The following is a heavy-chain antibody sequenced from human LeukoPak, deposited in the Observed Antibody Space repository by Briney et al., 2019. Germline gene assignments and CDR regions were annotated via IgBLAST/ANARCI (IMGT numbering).Heavy chain of an antibody. D-gene: IGHD2-15*01. J-gene: IGHJ4*02. CDR1: GFTFSSYA. V-gene: IGHV3-23*01. CDR3: ARLGYCSGGSCHWVVDY. CDR2: ISGSGGST. Sequence: GGSLRLSCAASGFTFSSYAMSWVRQAPGKGLEWVSAISGSGGSTYYADSVKGRFTISRDNSKNTPYLQMNSLRAEDTAVYYCARLGYCSGGSCHWVVDYWGQGTLVTVSS.